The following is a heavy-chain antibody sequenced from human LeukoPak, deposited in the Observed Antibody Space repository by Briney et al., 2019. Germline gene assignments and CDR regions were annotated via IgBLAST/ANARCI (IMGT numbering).Heavy chain of an antibody. Sequence: GGSLRLSCAASGFTFSSYSMNWVRQAPGKGLEWVSTISSSSSYIYYADSVKGRFTISRDNAKNSLYLQMNSLRAEDTAVYYCARGYIAAAGTAFDYWGQGTLVTVSS. CDR2: ISSSSSYI. V-gene: IGHV3-21*01. CDR1: GFTFSSYS. J-gene: IGHJ4*02. D-gene: IGHD6-13*01. CDR3: ARGYIAAAGTAFDY.